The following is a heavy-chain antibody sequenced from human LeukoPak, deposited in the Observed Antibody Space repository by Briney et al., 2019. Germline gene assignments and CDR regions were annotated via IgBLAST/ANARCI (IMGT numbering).Heavy chain of an antibody. CDR1: GYTFTTYA. CDR3: ARDIGALTTQVPPDAFDI. CDR2: INTNTGNP. J-gene: IGHJ3*02. Sequence: ASVKVSCKASGYTFTTYAMNWVRQAPGQGLEWMGWINTNTGNPTYAQDFTGRFVFSLDTSVSTAYLQINSLKAEDTAVYYCARDIGALTTQVPPDAFDIWGQGTMVTVSS. D-gene: IGHD6-6*01. V-gene: IGHV7-4-1*02.